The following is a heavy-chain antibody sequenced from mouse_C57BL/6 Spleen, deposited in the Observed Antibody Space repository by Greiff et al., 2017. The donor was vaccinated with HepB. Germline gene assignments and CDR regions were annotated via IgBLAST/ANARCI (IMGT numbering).Heavy chain of an antibody. V-gene: IGHV1-61*01. J-gene: IGHJ2*01. CDR3: ARGEVYYGNYEGGY. CDR1: GYTFTSYW. CDR2: IYPSDSET. D-gene: IGHD2-1*01. Sequence: QVQLQQPGAELVRPGSSVKLSCKASGYTFTSYWMDWVKQRPGQGLEWIGNIYPSDSETHYNQKFKDKATLTVDKSSSTAYMQLSSLTSEDSAVYYCARGEVYYGNYEGGYWGQGTTLTVSS.